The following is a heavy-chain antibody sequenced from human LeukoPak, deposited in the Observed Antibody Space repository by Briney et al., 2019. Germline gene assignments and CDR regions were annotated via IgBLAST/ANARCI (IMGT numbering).Heavy chain of an antibody. V-gene: IGHV3-11*04. Sequence: GGSLRLSCAASGFTFSDYYMTWIRQAPGKGLEWIAYISASGTSSSNIYYADSVKGRFTISRDNADNSLFLQMNSLRAEDTAVYYCAREGEMATIEFPGYWGQGTLVTVSS. CDR2: ISASGTSSSNI. J-gene: IGHJ4*02. D-gene: IGHD5-24*01. CDR3: AREGEMATIEFPGY. CDR1: GFTFSDYY.